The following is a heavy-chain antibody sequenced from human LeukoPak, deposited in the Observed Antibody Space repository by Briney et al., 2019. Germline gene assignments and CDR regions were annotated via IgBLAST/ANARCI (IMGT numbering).Heavy chain of an antibody. CDR3: ARGNPLWWGSQVDAFDI. J-gene: IGHJ3*02. V-gene: IGHV4-59*08. CDR2: IYYSGST. D-gene: IGHD2-21*01. Sequence: SETLSLTCTVSGDSISNYYWSWIRQPPGKGLEWIGYIYYSGSTNYNPSLKSRVTISVDMSKNQFSLKLSSVTAADTAVYYCARGNPLWWGSQVDAFDIWGQGTMVTVSS. CDR1: GDSISNYY.